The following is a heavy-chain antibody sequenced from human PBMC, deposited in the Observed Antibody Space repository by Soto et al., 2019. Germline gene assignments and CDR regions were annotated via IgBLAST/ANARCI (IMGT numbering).Heavy chain of an antibody. CDR2: INHSGST. CDR1: GGSFSGYY. CDR3: ARGGGYCSGGSCLKYYYYYYMDV. D-gene: IGHD2-15*01. V-gene: IGHV4-34*01. J-gene: IGHJ6*03. Sequence: PSETLSLTCAVYGGSFSGYYWSWIRQPPGKGLEWIGEINHSGSTNYNPSLKSRVTISVDTSKNQFSLKLSSVTAADTAVYYCARGGGYCSGGSCLKYYYYYYMDVRGKGTTVTVSS.